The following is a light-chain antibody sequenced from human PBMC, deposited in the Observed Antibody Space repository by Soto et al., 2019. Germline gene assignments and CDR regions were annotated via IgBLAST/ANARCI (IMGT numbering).Light chain of an antibody. CDR3: TVWDDNLRGRL. CDR2: RNN. J-gene: IGLJ2*01. V-gene: IGLV1-47*01. CDR1: SSNIGSNY. Sequence: QSVLTQPPSASGTPGQRVTISCSGSSSNIGSNYVYWYQQLPGTAPQLLIYRNNQRPSGVPDRFSGSKSGTSASLAISALRSEDEADYYCTVWDDNLRGRLFGGGTKVTVL.